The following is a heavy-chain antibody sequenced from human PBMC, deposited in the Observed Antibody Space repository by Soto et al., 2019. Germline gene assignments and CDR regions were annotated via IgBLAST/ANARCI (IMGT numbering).Heavy chain of an antibody. V-gene: IGHV4-31*03. D-gene: IGHD7-27*01. J-gene: IGHJ4*02. CDR1: VGSISSGGYY. CDR3: ATDNGGTGEIDY. Sequence: SETLSLTCTVSVGSISSGGYYWSWIRQHPGKGLEWIGYIYYSGSTYYNPSLKSRVTISVDTSKNQFSLNLSSVTAADTAVYYCATDNGGTGEIDYWGQGTLVTVYS. CDR2: IYYSGST.